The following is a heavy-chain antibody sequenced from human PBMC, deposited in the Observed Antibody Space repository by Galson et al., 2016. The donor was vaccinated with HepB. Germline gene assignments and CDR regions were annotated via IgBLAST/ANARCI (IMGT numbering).Heavy chain of an antibody. D-gene: IGHD1-1*01. CDR1: GFPFSRYW. Sequence: SLRLSCAASGFPFSRYWMHWVRQVPGEGLMWVSRISADGTNIIYADSVKGRSTISRDNAKNTLYLQMNSLGVEDSAVYYCGRDQTTTGPTTLDNWGQGTLVTVSS. CDR2: ISADGTNI. V-gene: IGHV3-74*01. J-gene: IGHJ4*02. CDR3: GRDQTTTGPTTLDN.